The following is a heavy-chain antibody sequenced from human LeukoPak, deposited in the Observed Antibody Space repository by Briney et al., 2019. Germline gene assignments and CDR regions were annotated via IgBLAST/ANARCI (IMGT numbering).Heavy chain of an antibody. Sequence: GGSLRLSCAASGFTFSSYWMSWVRQPPGKGLEWVANIKEDGSEKYYVDSVKGRFTISRDNAKNSLYLQMNSLRAEDTAVYYCARVVLYYSYMDVWGKGTTVTVSS. CDR2: IKEDGSEK. D-gene: IGHD6-13*01. V-gene: IGHV3-7*01. CDR1: GFTFSSYW. J-gene: IGHJ6*03. CDR3: ARVVLYYSYMDV.